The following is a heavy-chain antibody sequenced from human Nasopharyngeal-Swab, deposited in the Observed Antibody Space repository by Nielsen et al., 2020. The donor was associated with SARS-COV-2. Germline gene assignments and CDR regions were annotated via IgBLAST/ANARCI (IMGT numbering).Heavy chain of an antibody. CDR2: INHSANT. J-gene: IGHJ4*02. V-gene: IGHV4-34*01. CDR1: GGSFSGYS. Sequence: SETLSLTCAVYGGSFSGYSWNWIRQPPGMGLEWIGEINHSANTNYNPSLKGRVTISVDTSKNQFSLKLTSVTAADTAVYYCVRQGLPMSVGAKHFDYWGQGTLVTVSS. CDR3: VRQGLPMSVGAKHFDY. D-gene: IGHD1-26*01.